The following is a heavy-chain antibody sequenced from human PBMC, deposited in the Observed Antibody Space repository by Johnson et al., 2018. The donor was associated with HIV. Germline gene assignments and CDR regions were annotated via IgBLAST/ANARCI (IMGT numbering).Heavy chain of an antibody. Sequence: QVQLVESGGGVVQPGRSLRLSCAASGFTFSSYAMHWVRQAPGKGLEWVAVISYDGSNKYYADSVTGRFPISRDNSKHTLYLQMNGLRAEDTAVYYCASGYGDYPPREAFDIWGQGTMVTVSS. CDR3: ASGYGDYPPREAFDI. CDR2: ISYDGSNK. D-gene: IGHD4-17*01. CDR1: GFTFSSYA. J-gene: IGHJ3*02. V-gene: IGHV3-30-3*01.